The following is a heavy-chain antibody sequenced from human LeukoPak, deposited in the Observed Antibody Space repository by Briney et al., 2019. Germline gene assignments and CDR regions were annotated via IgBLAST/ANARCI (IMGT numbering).Heavy chain of an antibody. CDR2: ISGSGGST. CDR3: TREGEYRMMPLDY. V-gene: IGHV3-23*01. Sequence: GGSLRLSCAASGFTFSSYAMSWVRQAPGKGLEWVSAISGSGGSTYYADSVKGRFTISRDNSKNTLYLQMNSLKTEDTAVYYCTREGEYRMMPLDYWGQGTLVTVSS. CDR1: GFTFSSYA. J-gene: IGHJ4*02. D-gene: IGHD3-16*01.